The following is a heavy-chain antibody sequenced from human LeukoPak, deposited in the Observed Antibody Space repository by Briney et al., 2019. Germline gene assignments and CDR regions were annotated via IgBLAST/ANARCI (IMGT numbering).Heavy chain of an antibody. D-gene: IGHD6-13*01. J-gene: IGHJ3*02. CDR2: IYTSGST. Sequence: SETLSLTCTVSGGSISSYYWSWIRQPAGKGLEWIGRIYTSGSTNYNPSLKSRVTMSVDTSKNQFSLKLSSVTAADTAVYHCARSPIAAAGPEGAFDIWGQGTMVTVSS. V-gene: IGHV4-4*07. CDR1: GGSISSYY. CDR3: ARSPIAAAGPEGAFDI.